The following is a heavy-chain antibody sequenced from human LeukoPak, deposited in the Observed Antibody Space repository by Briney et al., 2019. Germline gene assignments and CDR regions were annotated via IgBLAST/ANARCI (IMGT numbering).Heavy chain of an antibody. V-gene: IGHV4-59*01. D-gene: IGHD5-24*01. CDR1: GGSISSYY. J-gene: IGHJ4*02. CDR2: IYYSGST. CDR3: ARAGTERWLQPLDY. Sequence: PSETLSLTCTVSGGSISSYYWSWLRQPPGKGLEWIGYIYYSGSTNYNPSLKSRVTISVDTSKNQFSLKLSSVTAADTAVYYCARAGTERWLQPLDYWGQGTLVTVSS.